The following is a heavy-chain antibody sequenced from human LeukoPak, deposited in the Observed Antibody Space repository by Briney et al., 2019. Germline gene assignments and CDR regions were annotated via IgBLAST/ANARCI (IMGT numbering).Heavy chain of an antibody. V-gene: IGHV3-64D*06. CDR3: VKDFGRIRGTPDS. D-gene: IGHD1-26*01. CDR1: GFVFTIYT. J-gene: IGHJ4*02. Sequence: AGGSLRLSCSASGFVFTIYTMYWVRQAPGKGPEYVSTISGSGNGFSIYYAGSVKGRFTISRDDSKSILYLQMNGLRSEDTAVYYCVKDFGRIRGTPDSWGQGTLVTVSS. CDR2: ISGSGNGFSI.